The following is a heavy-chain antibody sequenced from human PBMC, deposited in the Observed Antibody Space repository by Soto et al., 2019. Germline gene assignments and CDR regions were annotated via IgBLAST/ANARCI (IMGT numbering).Heavy chain of an antibody. D-gene: IGHD3-22*01. J-gene: IGHJ5*02. Sequence: QLQLQESGPGLVKPSQTLSLTCGVSSGSISSYTPSWNWIRQPPGKGLEWIGHIYLDGTTNYSPSLKRRVTISIDRSKNQFSLKLISVTAADTAVYYCARGSDRSRYYEGFDDWGRGTLVTVSS. CDR3: ARGSDRSRYYEGFDD. V-gene: IGHV4-30-2*01. CDR2: IYLDGTT. CDR1: SGSISSYTPS.